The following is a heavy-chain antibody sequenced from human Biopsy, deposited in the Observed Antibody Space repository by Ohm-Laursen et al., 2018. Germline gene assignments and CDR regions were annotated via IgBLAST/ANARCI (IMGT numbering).Heavy chain of an antibody. J-gene: IGHJ6*02. V-gene: IGHV1-46*01. CDR3: ARESPLRLGVCGAIRCFKEVFGMDV. CDR2: VNPVAEAT. D-gene: IGHD2-21*01. CDR1: GYNFGNYY. Sequence: ASVKVSCKASGYNFGNYYINWVRKAPGQGLEWLGVVNPVAEATMYAQKFQDRITLTRDASTNTVYMDLTSLTSEDMAVYYCARESPLRLGVCGAIRCFKEVFGMDVWGQGTTVIVSS.